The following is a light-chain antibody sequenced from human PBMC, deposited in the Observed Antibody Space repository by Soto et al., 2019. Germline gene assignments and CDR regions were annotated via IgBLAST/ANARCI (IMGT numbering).Light chain of an antibody. V-gene: IGKV3-15*01. CDR1: QSVSSN. CDR2: GAS. CDR3: QQRRT. J-gene: IGKJ3*01. Sequence: EIVMTQSPATLSVSPGERATLSCRASQSVSSNLAWYQQKPGQAPRLLIYGASTRATGIPARFSGSGSGTEFTLTISSLQSEDFAVYYCQQRRTFGPGTKVDIK.